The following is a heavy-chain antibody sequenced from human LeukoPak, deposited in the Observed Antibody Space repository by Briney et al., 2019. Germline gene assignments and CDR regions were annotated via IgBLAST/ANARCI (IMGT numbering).Heavy chain of an antibody. CDR1: GFTFSNYA. D-gene: IGHD5-18*01. Sequence: GGSLRLSCAASGFTFSNYAMSWVRQAPWKGLEWVSAISGSGGSTYYADSVKGRFTISRDNSKNTLYLQMNSLRAEDTAVYYCAKDLLPGYSYGLDAFDIWGQGTMVTVSS. CDR3: AKDLLPGYSYGLDAFDI. V-gene: IGHV3-23*01. J-gene: IGHJ3*02. CDR2: ISGSGGST.